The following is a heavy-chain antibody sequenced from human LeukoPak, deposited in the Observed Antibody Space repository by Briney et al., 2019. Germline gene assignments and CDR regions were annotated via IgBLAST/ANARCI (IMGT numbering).Heavy chain of an antibody. V-gene: IGHV3-72*01. CDR2: VRKKTNSYTT. D-gene: IGHD1-26*01. CDR1: GFTFSDHD. Sequence: PGGSLRLSCAASGFTFSDHDMDWVRQAPGKRLEWVGRVRKKTNSYTTEYAASVKGRFTISRDDSQNSLYLQMNSLTAEDTAVYYCARLVGANNWGQGTLVIVSS. CDR3: ARLVGANN. J-gene: IGHJ4*02.